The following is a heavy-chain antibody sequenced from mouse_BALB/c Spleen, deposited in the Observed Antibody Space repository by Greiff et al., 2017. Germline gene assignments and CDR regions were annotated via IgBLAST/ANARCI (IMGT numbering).Heavy chain of an antibody. CDR1: GYTFTSYW. CDR2: INPSTGYT. D-gene: IGHD3-2*01. V-gene: IGHV1-7*01. J-gene: IGHJ2*01. Sequence: VQLQQSGAELAKPGASVKMSCKASGYTFTSYWMHWVKQRPGQGLEWIGYINPSTGYTEYNQKFKDKATLTADKSSSTAYMQLSSLTSEDSAVYYCARRGDSSGDYWGQGTTLTVSS. CDR3: ARRGDSSGDY.